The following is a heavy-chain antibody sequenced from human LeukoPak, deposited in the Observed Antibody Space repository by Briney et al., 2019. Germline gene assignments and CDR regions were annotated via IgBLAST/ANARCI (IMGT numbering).Heavy chain of an antibody. CDR1: GGSISSYY. CDR2: IYHSGST. V-gene: IGHV4-4*09. CDR3: ATLTTVVTAYYFDY. Sequence: SETLSLTCTVSGGSISSYYWSWIRQPPGKGLEWIGYIYHSGSTDYNPSIKSRVSISVDTSKSQFSLKLTSVTAADTAVYYCATLTTVVTAYYFDYWGQGTLVTVSS. D-gene: IGHD4-23*01. J-gene: IGHJ4*02.